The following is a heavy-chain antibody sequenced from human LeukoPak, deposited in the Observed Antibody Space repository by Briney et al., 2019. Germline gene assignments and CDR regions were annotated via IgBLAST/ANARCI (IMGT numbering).Heavy chain of an antibody. D-gene: IGHD1-26*01. CDR2: IDTDGSFT. CDR3: IRGTVGAPGNDY. CDR1: GFTFSSYW. V-gene: IGHV3-74*01. J-gene: IGHJ4*02. Sequence: GGSLRLSCAASGFTFSSYWMHWVRQAPGKGLVRVSRIDTDGSFTSYADSVRGRFTISRDNAKNTLYLQMSSLRAEDTAVYYCIRGTVGAPGNDYWGQGTLVTVSS.